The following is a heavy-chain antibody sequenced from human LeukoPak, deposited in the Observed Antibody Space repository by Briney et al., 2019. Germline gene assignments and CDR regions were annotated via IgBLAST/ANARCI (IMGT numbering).Heavy chain of an antibody. Sequence: SETLSLTCAVYGVSFSGYYWSWIRQPPGKGLEWIGEINHSGCTNYKPSLKSRVTISVDTSKNQFSLKLSSVTAADTAVYYCARGLVGYSSGRYYFDYWGQGTLVTVSS. J-gene: IGHJ4*02. D-gene: IGHD6-19*01. CDR1: GVSFSGYY. V-gene: IGHV4-34*09. CDR2: INHSGCT. CDR3: ARGLVGYSSGRYYFDY.